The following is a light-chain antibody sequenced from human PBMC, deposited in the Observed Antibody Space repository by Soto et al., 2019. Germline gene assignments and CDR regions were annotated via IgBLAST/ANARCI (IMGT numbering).Light chain of an antibody. CDR2: DAS. CDR1: QSISSW. Sequence: DIQMTQSPSALSASVGGRATITCRASQSISSWLAWYQQKPGKAPKLLIYDASSLESGVPSRFSGSGSETEFTLTISRLQPDDFATYFCHSRAFGQGTRLEIK. V-gene: IGKV1-5*01. CDR3: HSRA. J-gene: IGKJ5*01.